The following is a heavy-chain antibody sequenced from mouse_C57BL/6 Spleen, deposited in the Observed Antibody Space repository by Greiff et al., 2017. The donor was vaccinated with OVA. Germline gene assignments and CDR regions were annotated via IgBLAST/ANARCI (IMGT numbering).Heavy chain of an antibody. J-gene: IGHJ4*01. CDR3: ARCGKSLGYDGTGYAMDY. Sequence: QVQLKQSGAELVRPGASVKLSCKASGYTFTDYYINWVKQRPGQGLEWIARIYPGSGNTYYNEKFKGKATLTAEKSSSTAYMQLSSLTSEDSAVYFCARCGKSLGYDGTGYAMDYWGQGTSVTVSS. CDR2: IYPGSGNT. CDR1: GYTFTDYY. D-gene: IGHD2-2*01. V-gene: IGHV1-76*01.